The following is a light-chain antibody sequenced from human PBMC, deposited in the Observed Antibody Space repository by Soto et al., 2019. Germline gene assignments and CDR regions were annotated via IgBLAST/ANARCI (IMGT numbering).Light chain of an antibody. CDR2: EDN. CDR1: SGSVASNY. J-gene: IGLJ2*01. CDR3: QSYDGNNVL. Sequence: NFMLTQPHSVSESPGKTVIISCTRSSGSVASNYVQWYQQRPGSAPTTVIYEDNQRPSGVPDRFSGSVDSSSNSASLTISGLKTEDEADYYCQSYDGNNVLFGGGTQLTVL. V-gene: IGLV6-57*04.